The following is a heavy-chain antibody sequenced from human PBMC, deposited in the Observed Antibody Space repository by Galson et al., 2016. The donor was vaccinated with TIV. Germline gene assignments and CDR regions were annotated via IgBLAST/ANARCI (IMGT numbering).Heavy chain of an antibody. V-gene: IGHV1-69-2*01. Sequence: VKVSCKVSGYNFTDYYLHWMQQAPGKGFEWMGHVDPEDGQTKYAPMFQGRVTMTADTSTDTAYMELTSLRSEDTAIYYCTTVSLRGSGGMDVWGQGTTFIVSS. CDR1: GYNFTDYY. J-gene: IGHJ6*02. CDR3: TTVSLRGSGGMDV. D-gene: IGHD2-8*02. CDR2: VDPEDGQT.